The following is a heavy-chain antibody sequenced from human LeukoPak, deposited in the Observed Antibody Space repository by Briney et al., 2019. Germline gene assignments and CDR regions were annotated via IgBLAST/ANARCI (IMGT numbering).Heavy chain of an antibody. J-gene: IGHJ4*02. V-gene: IGHV3-23*01. CDR1: GFTFSSYA. Sequence: PGGSLTLSCAASGFTFSSYAMSWVRQATGKALEWVSAISGSGGHTYYADSVKGRFTISRDNSKNTLYLQMNSLRAEDTAVYYCAKEVIYRYYDSSGYYYIRPFDYWGQGTLVTVSS. CDR2: ISGSGGHT. D-gene: IGHD3-22*01. CDR3: AKEVIYRYYDSSGYYYIRPFDY.